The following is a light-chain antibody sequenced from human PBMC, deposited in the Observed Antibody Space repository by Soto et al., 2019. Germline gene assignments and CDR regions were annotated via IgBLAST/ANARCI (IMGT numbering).Light chain of an antibody. CDR3: QQSCSTVLT. J-gene: IGKJ4*01. CDR2: AAS. Sequence: DIQMTQSPSSLSASVGDRVTITCRASQSISSYLNWYQQKQGKAPKLLIYAASSLQGGVPSRFSGSGSGTDFTLTISSLQREDCAIYYCQQSCSTVLTFGGGTKVEIK. V-gene: IGKV1-39*01. CDR1: QSISSY.